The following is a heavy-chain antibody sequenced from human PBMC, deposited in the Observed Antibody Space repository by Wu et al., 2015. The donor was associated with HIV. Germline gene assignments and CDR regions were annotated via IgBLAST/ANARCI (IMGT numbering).Heavy chain of an antibody. CDR1: GYTFTNYG. Sequence: QVQLVQSGAEVKKPGASVKVSCKASGYTFTNYGITWVRQAPGQGLEWMGWISPSNGNTNFAQKLQGRITMTSNTSTRTAYMELRSLRSDDTAVFYCARLGFTGGWPDQFDYWGQGTLVTVS. CDR2: ISPSNGNT. J-gene: IGHJ4*02. V-gene: IGHV1-18*01. CDR3: ARLGFTGGWPDQFDY. D-gene: IGHD2-8*02.